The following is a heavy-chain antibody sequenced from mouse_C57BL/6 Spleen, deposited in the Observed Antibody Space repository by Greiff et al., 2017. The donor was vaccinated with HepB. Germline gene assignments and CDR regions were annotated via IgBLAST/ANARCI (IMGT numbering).Heavy chain of an antibody. CDR2: INPSNGGT. J-gene: IGHJ3*01. Sequence: LVESGTELVKPGASVKLSCKASGYTFTSYWMHWVKQRPGQGLEWIGNINPSNGGTNYNEKFKSKATLTVDKSSSTAYMQLSSLTSEDSAVYYCARSGLYYRFAYWGQGTLVTVSA. D-gene: IGHD1-1*01. CDR1: GYTFTSYW. V-gene: IGHV1-53*01. CDR3: ARSGLYYRFAY.